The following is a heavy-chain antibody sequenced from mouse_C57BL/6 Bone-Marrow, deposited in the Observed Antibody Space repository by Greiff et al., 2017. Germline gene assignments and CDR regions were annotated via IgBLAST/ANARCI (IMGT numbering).Heavy chain of an antibody. CDR3: ARSHYSNYFDY. V-gene: IGHV1-64*01. D-gene: IGHD2-5*01. CDR1: GYTFTSYW. CDR2: IHPNSGST. Sequence: QVQLQQPGAELVKPGASVKVSCKASGYTFTSYWMHWVKQRPGQGLEWIGMIHPNSGSTNYNEKFKSKATLTVDKSSSTAYMQLSSLTSEDSAVYYCARSHYSNYFDYWGQGTTLTVSS. J-gene: IGHJ2*01.